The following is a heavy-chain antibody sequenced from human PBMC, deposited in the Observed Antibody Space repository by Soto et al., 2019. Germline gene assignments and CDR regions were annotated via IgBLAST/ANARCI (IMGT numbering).Heavy chain of an antibody. CDR2: IKQSGST. D-gene: IGHD3-3*01. CDR3: GRESAGLVWRGYYPCDS. J-gene: IGHJ5*01. CDR1: GGSFSNHY. V-gene: IGHV4-34*01. Sequence: SETMPLTCAVYGGSFSNHYWSWVRQSPGQGLEWTGEIKQSGSTNYNPSLTSRVTISIDTSKNQFSLKLSSLTAADTVLYSCGRESAGLVWRGYYPCDSCGEGNMGAVAS.